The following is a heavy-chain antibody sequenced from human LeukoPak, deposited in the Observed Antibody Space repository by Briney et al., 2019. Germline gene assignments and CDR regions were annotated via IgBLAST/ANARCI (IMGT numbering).Heavy chain of an antibody. Sequence: PSETLSLTCAVSGGSISSGGYSWSWIRQPPGKGLEWIGYIYHSGSTYYNPSLKSRVTISVDRSKNQFSLKLSSVTAADTAVYYCARDRGSSSSYYYGMDVWGQGTTVTVSS. D-gene: IGHD6-6*01. CDR1: GGSISSGGYS. CDR3: ARDRGSSSSYYYGMDV. V-gene: IGHV4-30-2*01. CDR2: IYHSGST. J-gene: IGHJ6*02.